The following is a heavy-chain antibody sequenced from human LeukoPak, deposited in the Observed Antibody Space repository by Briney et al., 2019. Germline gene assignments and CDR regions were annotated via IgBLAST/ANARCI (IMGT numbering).Heavy chain of an antibody. V-gene: IGHV5-51*01. CDR3: ARANKDIVVVPAATHGGWFDP. CDR2: IYPGDSDT. J-gene: IGHJ5*02. CDR1: GYSFTSYW. Sequence: GESLKISCKGSGYSFTSYWIGWVRQMPGKGLEWMGIIYPGDSDTRYSPSFQGQVTISADKSISTAYLQWSSLKASDTAMYYCARANKDIVVVPAATHGGWFDPWGQGTLVTVSS. D-gene: IGHD2-2*01.